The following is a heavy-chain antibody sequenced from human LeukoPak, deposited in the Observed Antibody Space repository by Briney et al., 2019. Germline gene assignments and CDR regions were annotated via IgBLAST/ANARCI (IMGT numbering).Heavy chain of an antibody. J-gene: IGHJ4*02. CDR2: ISSSSSYI. CDR1: GFTFSSYA. D-gene: IGHD3-22*01. CDR3: ARDYAYYYDSSGYSD. V-gene: IGHV3-21*01. Sequence: GGSLRLSCAASGFTFSSYAMSWVRQAPGKGLEWVSSISSSSSYIYYADSVKGRFTISRDNAKNSLYLQMNSLRAEDTAVYCCARDYAYYYDSSGYSDWGQGTLVTVSS.